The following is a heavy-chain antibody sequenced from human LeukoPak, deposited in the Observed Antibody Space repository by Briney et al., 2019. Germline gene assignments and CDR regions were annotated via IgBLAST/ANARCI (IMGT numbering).Heavy chain of an antibody. CDR3: AGDLVVPAANYYYGMDV. D-gene: IGHD2-2*01. V-gene: IGHV1-2*02. J-gene: IGHJ6*02. Sequence: ASVKVSCKASGYTFTGYYMHWVRQAPGQGLEWMGWINPNSGGTNYAQKFQGRVTMTRDTSISTAYMELSRPRSDDTAVYYCAGDLVVPAANYYYGMDVWGQGTTVTVSS. CDR1: GYTFTGYY. CDR2: INPNSGGT.